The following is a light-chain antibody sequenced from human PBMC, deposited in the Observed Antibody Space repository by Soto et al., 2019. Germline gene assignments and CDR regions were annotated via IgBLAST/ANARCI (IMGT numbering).Light chain of an antibody. Sequence: QSVLTQPPSVSGAPGQRVTISCTGSSSNIGAGYDVHWYQQLPGTAPNLLIYGNNNRPSGVPDRFSGSKSGTSASLAITGLQAEDETDYYCQSYDSSLSGSVVFGGGTKLTVL. V-gene: IGLV1-40*01. CDR2: GNN. J-gene: IGLJ2*01. CDR3: QSYDSSLSGSVV. CDR1: SSNIGAGYD.